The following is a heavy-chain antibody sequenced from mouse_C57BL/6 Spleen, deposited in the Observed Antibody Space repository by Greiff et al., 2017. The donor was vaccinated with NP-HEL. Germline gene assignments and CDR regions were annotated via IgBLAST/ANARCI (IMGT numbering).Heavy chain of an antibody. Sequence: QVQLQQPGAELVMPGASVKLSCKASGYTFTSYWMHWVKQRPGQGLEWIGEIDPSDSYTNYNQKFKGKSTLTVDKSSSTAYMQLSSLTYEDTAVYYCARSTGYVYYFDYWGQGTTLTVSS. D-gene: IGHD2-2*01. CDR1: GYTFTSYW. CDR3: ARSTGYVYYFDY. J-gene: IGHJ2*01. CDR2: IDPSDSYT. V-gene: IGHV1-69*01.